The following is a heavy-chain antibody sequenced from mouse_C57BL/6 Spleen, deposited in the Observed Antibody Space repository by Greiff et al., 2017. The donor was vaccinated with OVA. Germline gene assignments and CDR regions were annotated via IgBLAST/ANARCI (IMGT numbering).Heavy chain of an antibody. CDR2: ISDGGSYT. CDR3: AREESGWYFDV. D-gene: IGHD3-1*01. CDR1: GFTFSSYA. V-gene: IGHV5-4*01. J-gene: IGHJ1*03. Sequence: DVKVEESGGGLVKPGGSLKLSCAASGFTFSSYAMSWVRQTPEKRLEWVATISDGGSYTYYPDNVKGRFTISRDNAKNNLYLQMSHLKAEDTAMYYCAREESGWYFDVWGTGTTVTVSS.